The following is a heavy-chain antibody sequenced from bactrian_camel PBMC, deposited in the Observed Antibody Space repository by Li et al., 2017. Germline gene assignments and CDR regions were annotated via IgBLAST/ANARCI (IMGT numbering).Heavy chain of an antibody. D-gene: IGHD6*01. CDR3: AAAQRSTDFRRYDI. J-gene: IGHJ4*01. CDR1: GFTR. Sequence: HVQLVESGGGSVQAGGSLTLSCAASGFTRRGWFRQTPGKEREGVATVFGRDSSAYYSDSVKGRFTISRDNAKNTVHLQMDMMNTDDTGMYTCAAAQRSTDFRRYDIWGQGTQVTVS. V-gene: IGHV3S63*01. CDR2: VFGRDSSA.